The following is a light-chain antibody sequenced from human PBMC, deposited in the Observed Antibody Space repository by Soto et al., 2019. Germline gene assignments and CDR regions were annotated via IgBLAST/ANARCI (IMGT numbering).Light chain of an antibody. Sequence: DIQMTQSPSSLSASVGDRVTITCRASQSISNYINWYQQKPGRAPKLLIYAASTLQAGVPSRFSGSGSGTDFTLTISSLQPEDFATYFGQQSYSTLFTFGPVTKVDI. CDR2: AAS. J-gene: IGKJ3*01. V-gene: IGKV1-39*01. CDR1: QSISNY. CDR3: QQSYSTLFT.